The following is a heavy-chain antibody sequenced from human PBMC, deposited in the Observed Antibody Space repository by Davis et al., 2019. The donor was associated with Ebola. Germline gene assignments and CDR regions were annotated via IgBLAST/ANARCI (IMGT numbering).Heavy chain of an antibody. D-gene: IGHD4-17*01. CDR2: IWYDGSNK. CDR1: GFTFSSYA. V-gene: IGHV3-33*08. Sequence: GESLKISCAASGFTFSSYAMHWVRQAPGKGLEWVAVIWYDGSNKYYADSVKGRFTISRDNSKNTLYLQMNSLRAEDTAVYYCARDLQYYGDYEGNWFDPWGQGTLVTVSS. CDR3: ARDLQYYGDYEGNWFDP. J-gene: IGHJ5*02.